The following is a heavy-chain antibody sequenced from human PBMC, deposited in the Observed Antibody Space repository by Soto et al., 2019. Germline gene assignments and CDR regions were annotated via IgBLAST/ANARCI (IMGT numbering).Heavy chain of an antibody. Sequence: TSETLSLTCTVSGGSISSYYWSWIRQPPGKGLEWIGYIYYSGSTNYNPSLKSRVTISVDTSKNQFSLKLSSVTAADTAVYYCAILTVTTDNWFDPWGQGTLVTSPQ. D-gene: IGHD4-17*01. CDR1: GGSISSYY. CDR2: IYYSGST. CDR3: AILTVTTDNWFDP. V-gene: IGHV4-59*08. J-gene: IGHJ5*02.